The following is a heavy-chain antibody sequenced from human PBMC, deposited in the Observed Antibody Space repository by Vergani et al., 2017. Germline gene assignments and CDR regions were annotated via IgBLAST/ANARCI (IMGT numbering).Heavy chain of an antibody. CDR2: ISYDGSNK. Sequence: QVQLVESGGGVVQPGRSLRLSCAASGVTFSSYGTHWVRQAPGKGLEWVAVISYDGSNKYYADSVKGRFTISRDNTKNTLYLQMNSLRAEDTAVYYCAKDWRLGGDYGGIDYWGQGTLVTVSS. V-gene: IGHV3-30*18. CDR1: GVTFSSYG. J-gene: IGHJ4*02. CDR3: AKDWRLGGDYGGIDY. D-gene: IGHD4-17*01.